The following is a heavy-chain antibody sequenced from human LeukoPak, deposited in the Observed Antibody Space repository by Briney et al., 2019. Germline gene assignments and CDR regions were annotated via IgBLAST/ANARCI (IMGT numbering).Heavy chain of an antibody. V-gene: IGHV3-48*03. CDR1: GFTFSSYE. Sequence: GGSLRLSCAASGFTFSSYEMNWVRQAPGKGLEWVSYISSSGSTIYYADSVKGRFTISRDNAKNSLYLQMNSLRAEDTAVYYCARDLFMVRGVIDYWGQGTLVTVSS. CDR3: ARDLFMVRGVIDY. J-gene: IGHJ4*02. CDR2: ISSSGSTI. D-gene: IGHD3-10*01.